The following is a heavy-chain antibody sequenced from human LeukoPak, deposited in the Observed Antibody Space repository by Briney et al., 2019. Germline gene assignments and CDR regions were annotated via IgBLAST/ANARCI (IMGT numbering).Heavy chain of an antibody. J-gene: IGHJ3*02. V-gene: IGHV4-39*01. CDR3: ASTIVVVPAAIRLLCAFDI. D-gene: IGHD2-2*02. CDR2: IYYSGST. Sequence: SETLSLTCTVSGGSISSSSYYWGWIRQPPGKGLEWIGSIYYSGSTYYNPSLKSRVTISVDTSKNQFSLKLSSVTAADTAVYYCASTIVVVPAAIRLLCAFDIWGQGTMVTVSS. CDR1: GGSISSSSYY.